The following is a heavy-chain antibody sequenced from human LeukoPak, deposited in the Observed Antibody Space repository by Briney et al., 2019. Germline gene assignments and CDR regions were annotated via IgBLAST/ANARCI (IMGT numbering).Heavy chain of an antibody. D-gene: IGHD7-27*01. CDR3: ARVISYSAVTPTGEGDY. J-gene: IGHJ4*02. Sequence: SETLSLTCAVYGGSFSGYYWSWIRQPPGKGLEWIGESNHSGSTNYNPSLKSRVTISVDTSKNQFSLKLSSVTAADTAVYYCARVISYSAVTPTGEGDYWGQGTLVTVSS. V-gene: IGHV4-34*01. CDR1: GGSFSGYY. CDR2: SNHSGST.